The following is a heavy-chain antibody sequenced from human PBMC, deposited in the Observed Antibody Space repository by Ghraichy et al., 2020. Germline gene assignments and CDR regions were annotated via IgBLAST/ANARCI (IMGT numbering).Heavy chain of an antibody. CDR1: GVTIGSGGYN. Sequence: SETLSLTCSVSGVTIGSGGYNWGWVRQPPGKGLDWIGSIYDTGSAYYSGTTHYNPSLKSRVTIALDTSKNQFSLTLKSVTVADTAVYYCVLDVGPARSVAGDTDALDTWGQGTLVTVSS. CDR2: IYDTGSAYYSGTT. V-gene: IGHV4-39*01. CDR3: VLDVGPARSVAGDTDALDT. D-gene: IGHD6-19*01. J-gene: IGHJ1*01.